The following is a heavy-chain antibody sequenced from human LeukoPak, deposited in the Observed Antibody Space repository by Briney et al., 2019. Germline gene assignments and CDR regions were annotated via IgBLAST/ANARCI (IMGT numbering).Heavy chain of an antibody. D-gene: IGHD3-10*01. CDR2: INPNSGGT. V-gene: IGHV1-2*02. Sequence: GASLKVSCKASGYTFTDYYMHWVRQAPGQGLEWMGRINPNSGGTNFAQKFQGRVTMTRDTAISTAYMELSRLKSDDTAVYYCARDLWYGSGSLGYWGQGTLVTVSS. CDR1: GYTFTDYY. J-gene: IGHJ4*02. CDR3: ARDLWYGSGSLGY.